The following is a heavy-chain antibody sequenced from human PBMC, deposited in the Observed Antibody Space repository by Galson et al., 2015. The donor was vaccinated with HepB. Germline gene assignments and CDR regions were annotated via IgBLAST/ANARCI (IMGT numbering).Heavy chain of an antibody. J-gene: IGHJ3*02. V-gene: IGHV3-30-3*01. Sequence: SLRLSCAASGFTFGSYAMHWVRQAPGKGLEWVAVISYDGSNKYYADSVKGRFTISRDNSKNTLYLQMNSLRAEDTAVYYCARDGSWGTIFGVAQRRDAFDIWGQGTMVTVSS. CDR1: GFTFGSYA. CDR3: ARDGSWGTIFGVAQRRDAFDI. CDR2: ISYDGSNK. D-gene: IGHD3-3*01.